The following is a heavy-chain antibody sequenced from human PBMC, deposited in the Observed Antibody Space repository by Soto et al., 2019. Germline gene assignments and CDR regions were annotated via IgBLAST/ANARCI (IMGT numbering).Heavy chain of an antibody. D-gene: IGHD3-22*01. Sequence: VQLLQSGGGLAQPGGSLRLSCAASGFTFNTYPMSWVRQAQGKGLEWVSAIGGPGFDTYYEDPLKGRFTISRDNSKNTLYLQTNSLRVEDTAVYYCARHDDSSGYFTDFDYWGQGAQVTVSS. CDR2: IGGPGFDT. CDR3: ARHDDSSGYFTDFDY. CDR1: GFTFNTYP. V-gene: IGHV3-23*01. J-gene: IGHJ4*02.